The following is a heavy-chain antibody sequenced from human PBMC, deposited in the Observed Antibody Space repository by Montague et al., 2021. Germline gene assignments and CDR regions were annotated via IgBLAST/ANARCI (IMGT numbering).Heavy chain of an antibody. D-gene: IGHD3-10*02. J-gene: IGHJ4*02. Sequence: STSYAYSVKGRFTSSRDNAKNTLYLQMNSLRAEDTAVYYCAGGGLLFGPGGQGTLVTVS. V-gene: IGHV3-74*01. CDR3: AGGGLLFGP. CDR2: ST.